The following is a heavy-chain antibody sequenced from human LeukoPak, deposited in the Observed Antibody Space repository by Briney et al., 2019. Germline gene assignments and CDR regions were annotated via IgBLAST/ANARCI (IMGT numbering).Heavy chain of an antibody. D-gene: IGHD5-18*01. V-gene: IGHV3-66*01. Sequence: GGSLRLSCAASGFPVSDNYMSWVRQAPGKGLEWVSIIYSDGTTYYADSVKGRFTISRDNSKNSLYLQMNSLRAEDTAVYYCARDPGYNYGFDYWGQGTLVTVSS. CDR3: ARDPGYNYGFDY. J-gene: IGHJ4*02. CDR2: IYSDGTT. CDR1: GFPVSDNY.